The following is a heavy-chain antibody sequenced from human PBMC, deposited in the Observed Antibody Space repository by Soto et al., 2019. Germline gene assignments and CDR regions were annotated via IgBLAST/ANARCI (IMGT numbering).Heavy chain of an antibody. CDR3: ARGPNVLRFLEWSHYYYYYGMDV. CDR1: GYTLTGYY. J-gene: IGHJ6*02. D-gene: IGHD3-3*01. CDR2: INPNSGGT. Sequence: ASVKVSCKPSGYTLTGYYIHWVRQAPGQGLECMGWINPNSGGTNYAQKFQGRVTMTRDTSISTAYMELSRLRSDDTAVYYCARGPNVLRFLEWSHYYYYYGMDVWGQGTTVTVSS. V-gene: IGHV1-2*02.